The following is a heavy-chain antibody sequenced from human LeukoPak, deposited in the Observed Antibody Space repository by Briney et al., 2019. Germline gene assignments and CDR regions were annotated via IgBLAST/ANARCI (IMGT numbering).Heavy chain of an antibody. D-gene: IGHD4-17*01. Sequence: PGGSLRLSCAASGFTFSSYSMNWVRQAPGKGLEWVSAISSSSGYIYYADSVKGRFTISRDNAKKSLYLQMNSLRAEDTAVYYCARDLGGYGDYGTNFDYWGQGTLVTVSS. CDR3: ARDLGGYGDYGTNFDY. V-gene: IGHV3-21*01. J-gene: IGHJ4*02. CDR2: ISSSSGYI. CDR1: GFTFSSYS.